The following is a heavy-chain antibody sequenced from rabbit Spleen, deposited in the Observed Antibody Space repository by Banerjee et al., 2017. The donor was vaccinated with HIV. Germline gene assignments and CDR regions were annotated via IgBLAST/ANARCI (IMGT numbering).Heavy chain of an antibody. CDR1: GFSFSSGYD. Sequence: QEQLEESGGGLVKPEGSLALTCKASGFSFSSGYDMCWVRQAPGKGPEWIACIYAGSGSAYYATWAKGRFTISKTSSTTVTLQMPSLTAADTATSFCARDSGTSFSTYGMDLWGPGTLVTVS. J-gene: IGHJ6*01. CDR3: ARDSGTSFSTYGMDL. D-gene: IGHD8-1*01. V-gene: IGHV1S45*01. CDR2: IYAGSGSA.